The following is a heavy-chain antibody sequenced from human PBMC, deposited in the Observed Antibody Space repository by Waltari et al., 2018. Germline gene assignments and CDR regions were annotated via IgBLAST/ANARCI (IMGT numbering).Heavy chain of an antibody. CDR1: GFTFSSYW. D-gene: IGHD3-3*01. J-gene: IGHJ3*02. CDR3: AGLPEWVLSGAFDI. V-gene: IGHV3-7*01. Sequence: EVQLVESGGGLVQPGGSLRLSCAASGFTFSSYWMSWVRQAPGKGLEWVAKIKQDGSEKYYVDSLTGRFTISRDNAKNSLYLQMNSLIAEDTAVYYCAGLPEWVLSGAFDIWGQGTMVTVSS. CDR2: IKQDGSEK.